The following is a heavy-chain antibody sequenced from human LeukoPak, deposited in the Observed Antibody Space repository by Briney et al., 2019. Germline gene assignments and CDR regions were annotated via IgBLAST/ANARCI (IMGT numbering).Heavy chain of an antibody. J-gene: IGHJ4*02. CDR2: ISDSGGRT. Sequence: GGSLRLSCVVSGITLSNYGMSWVRQAPGKGLEWVAGISDSGGRTNYADSVKGRFTISRDSPKNTLYLRMNSLRAEDTAVYYCARTVGSVDYWGQGTLVTVSS. D-gene: IGHD3-10*01. CDR1: GITLSNYG. V-gene: IGHV3-23*01. CDR3: ARTVGSVDY.